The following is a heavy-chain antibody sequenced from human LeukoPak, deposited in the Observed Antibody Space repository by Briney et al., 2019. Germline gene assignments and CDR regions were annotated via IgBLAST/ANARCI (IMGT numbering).Heavy chain of an antibody. Sequence: SETLSLTCTVSGGSISRSSYYWDWVRQPPGKGLEWIGSIYYSGSTSYKPSLKSRLTISLDTSKNQFSLKVSSVTAADTAIYYCTRESSSSPDSWGQGTLVTVSS. V-gene: IGHV4-39*01. CDR1: GGSISRSSYY. CDR2: IYYSGST. CDR3: TRESSSSPDS. D-gene: IGHD6-6*01. J-gene: IGHJ5*01.